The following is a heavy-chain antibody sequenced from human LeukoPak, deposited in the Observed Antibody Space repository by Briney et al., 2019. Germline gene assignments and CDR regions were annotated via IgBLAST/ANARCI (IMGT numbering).Heavy chain of an antibody. Sequence: PSQTLSLTCTVSSGSISSGSYNWSWIRQPAGKGLEWIGRIYTSGSTNYNPSLKSRVTISVDTSKNQFSLKLSSVTAADTAVYYCARGVTIPPPPTRVFVYWGQSTLVTVSS. CDR3: ARGVTIPPPPTRVFVY. CDR2: IYTSGST. J-gene: IGHJ4*02. CDR1: SGSISSGSYN. V-gene: IGHV4-61*02. D-gene: IGHD3-9*01.